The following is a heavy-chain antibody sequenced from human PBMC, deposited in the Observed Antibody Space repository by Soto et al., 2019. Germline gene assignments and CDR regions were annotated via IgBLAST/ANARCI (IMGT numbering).Heavy chain of an antibody. CDR3: ARGKLYCISTSCYYGGYYYYGMDV. J-gene: IGHJ6*02. Sequence: SSKAPRYTFNSKYLKSLRQATGQGLEWMGWMNPNSGNTGYAQKFQGRVTMTRNTSISTAYMELSSLRSEDTAVYYCARGKLYCISTSCYYGGYYYYGMDVWGQGTTVTVSS. CDR2: MNPNSGNT. CDR1: RYTFNSKY. V-gene: IGHV1-8*01. D-gene: IGHD2-2*01.